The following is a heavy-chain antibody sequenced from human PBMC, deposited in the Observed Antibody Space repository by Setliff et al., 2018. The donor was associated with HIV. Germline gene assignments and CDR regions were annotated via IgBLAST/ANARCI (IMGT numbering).Heavy chain of an antibody. CDR1: GGSISSYY. Sequence: SETLSPTCTVSGGSISSYYWSWIRQLPGKGLEWIGYIYYSGSTNYNPSLKSRVTISVDTSKNQFSLKLTSVTAADTAVYYCARGHCSGTNCYGVDYYGMDVWGQGTTVTVSS. V-gene: IGHV4-59*12. CDR2: IYYSGST. CDR3: ARGHCSGTNCYGVDYYGMDV. D-gene: IGHD2-2*01. J-gene: IGHJ6*02.